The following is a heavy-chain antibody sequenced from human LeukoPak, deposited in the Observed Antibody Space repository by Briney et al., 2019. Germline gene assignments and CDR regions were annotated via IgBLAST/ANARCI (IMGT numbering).Heavy chain of an antibody. V-gene: IGHV1-69*06. D-gene: IGHD3-22*01. CDR2: IIPIFGTA. CDR3: AAPSSWYDSSGYDI. Sequence: SVKVSCKASGYTFTSYGISWVRQAPGQGLEWMGGIIPIFGTANYAQKFQGRVTITADKSTSTAYMELSSLRSEDTAVYYCAAPSSWYDSSGYDIWGQGTMVTVSS. J-gene: IGHJ3*02. CDR1: GYTFTSYG.